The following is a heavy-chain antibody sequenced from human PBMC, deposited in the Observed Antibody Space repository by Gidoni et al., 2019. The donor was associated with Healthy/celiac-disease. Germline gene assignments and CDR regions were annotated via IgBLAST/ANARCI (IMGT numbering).Heavy chain of an antibody. D-gene: IGHD3-3*01. V-gene: IGHV5-51*01. CDR3: ARHPPDYDFWPLDYYGMDV. Sequence: EVQLVQSGAEVQKPGESPTISCKGSGYSFTSYWIGWVRQMPGKGLEWMGIFYPGYSDTRYSPSFQGQVTISADKSISTAYLQWSSLKASDTAMYYCARHPPDYDFWPLDYYGMDVWSQGTTVTVSS. J-gene: IGHJ6*02. CDR2: FYPGYSDT. CDR1: GYSFTSYW.